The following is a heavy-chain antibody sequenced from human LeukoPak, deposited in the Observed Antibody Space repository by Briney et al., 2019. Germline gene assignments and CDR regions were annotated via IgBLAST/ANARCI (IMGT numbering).Heavy chain of an antibody. D-gene: IGHD3-10*01. J-gene: IGHJ4*02. V-gene: IGHV3-7*01. Sequence: GGSLRLSCVASGFTFSSYWMSRVRQVPGRGLEWVANIKQDGSERYYVDSVKGRFTISRDNANKSLYLQMNSLRGDDTAVYYCASKSGWGQGTLVTVSS. CDR1: GFTFSSYW. CDR2: IKQDGSER. CDR3: ASKSG.